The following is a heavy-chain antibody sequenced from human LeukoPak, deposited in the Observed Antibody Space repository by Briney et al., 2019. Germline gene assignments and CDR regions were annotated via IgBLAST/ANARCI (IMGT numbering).Heavy chain of an antibody. V-gene: IGHV4-61*02. Sequence: SETLSLTCTVSGGSISSGSYYWSWIRQPAGKGLEWHGRIYTSGSTNYNPSLKSRVTTSVDTSKNQFSLKLSSVTAADTAVYYCATNYYGSGNCFDPWGQGTLVTVSS. J-gene: IGHJ5*02. D-gene: IGHD3-10*01. CDR3: ATNYYGSGNCFDP. CDR2: IYTSGST. CDR1: GGSISSGSYY.